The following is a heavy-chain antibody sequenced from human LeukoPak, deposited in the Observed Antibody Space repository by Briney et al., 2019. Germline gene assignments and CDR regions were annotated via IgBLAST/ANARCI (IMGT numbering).Heavy chain of an antibody. CDR1: GFTFSTYD. CDR3: AKGLRDYYDSSGPSV. CDR2: IRYDGSNK. V-gene: IGHV3-30*02. D-gene: IGHD3-22*01. J-gene: IGHJ3*01. Sequence: GGSLRLSCAASGFTFSTYDIHWVRQAPGKGLEWVAFIRYDGSNKYYADSVKGRFTISRDNSKNTLYLQMNSLRAEDTAVYYCAKGLRDYYDSSGPSVWGQGTMVTVSS.